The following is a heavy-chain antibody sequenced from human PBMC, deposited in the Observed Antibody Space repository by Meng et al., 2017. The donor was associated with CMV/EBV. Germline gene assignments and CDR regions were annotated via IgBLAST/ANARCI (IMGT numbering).Heavy chain of an antibody. J-gene: IGHJ4*02. CDR1: GGSSSGYD. CDR3: AFSQVVPAAKYYFDY. V-gene: IGHV4-34*01. Sequence: GSLRLSCAVYGGSSSGYDWSGIRQPPGKGLEWIGEINHSGRTNYNPSLKSRVTISVDTSKNQFSLQLSSVTAADTAVYYCAFSQVVPAAKYYFDYWGQGTLVTVSS. CDR2: INHSGRT. D-gene: IGHD2-2*01.